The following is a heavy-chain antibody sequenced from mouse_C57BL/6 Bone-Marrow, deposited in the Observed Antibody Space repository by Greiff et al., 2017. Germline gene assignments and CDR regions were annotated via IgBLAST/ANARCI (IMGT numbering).Heavy chain of an antibody. CDR1: GYTFTDYY. D-gene: IGHD1-1*01. CDR2: INPNNGGT. J-gene: IGHJ3*01. V-gene: IGHV1-26*01. CDR3: ASPKYYGSSY. Sequence: VQLQQSGPELVKPGASVKISCKASGYTFTDYYMNWVKQSHGKSLEWIGDINPNNGGTSYNQKFKGKATLTVDKSSSTAYMELRSLTSEDSAVYYCASPKYYGSSYWGQGTLVTVSA.